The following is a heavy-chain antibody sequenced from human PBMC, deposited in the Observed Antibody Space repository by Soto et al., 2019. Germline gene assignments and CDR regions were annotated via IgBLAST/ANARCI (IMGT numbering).Heavy chain of an antibody. CDR1: GFTVTSHA. CDR3: AQDRGYQPPDTYFYYLLDV. CDR2: ISYDEIDK. Sequence: SSSASGFTVTSHAMHWVRQTPGKGLEWVAAISYDEIDKKYASSVKGRFTVSRDNVKNTLSLQMNSLRPEDTAVYYCAQDRGYQPPDTYFYYLLDVWGAWTMVTVSS. J-gene: IGHJ6*04. D-gene: IGHD5-18*01. V-gene: IGHV3-30*18.